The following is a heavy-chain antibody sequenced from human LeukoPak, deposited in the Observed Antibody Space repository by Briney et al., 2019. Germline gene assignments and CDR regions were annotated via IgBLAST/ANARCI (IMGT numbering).Heavy chain of an antibody. V-gene: IGHV3-20*01. Sequence: GGSLRLSCAASGFTFDDYGMSWVRQAPGKGLEWVSGINWNGGSTGYADSVKGRFTISRDNAKNSLYLQMNSLRAEDTALYHCARGMGATDLTLYLDYWGQGTLVTVSS. CDR2: INWNGGST. CDR1: GFTFDDYG. J-gene: IGHJ4*02. D-gene: IGHD1-26*01. CDR3: ARGMGATDLTLYLDY.